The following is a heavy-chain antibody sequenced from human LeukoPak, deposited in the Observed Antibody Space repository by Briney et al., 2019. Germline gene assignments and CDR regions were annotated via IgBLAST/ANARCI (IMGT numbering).Heavy chain of an antibody. CDR1: GFTFSTYT. CDR2: ISSGSHNI. J-gene: IGHJ4*02. V-gene: IGHV3-21*06. CDR3: ARDVGDGYNQPFDY. D-gene: IGHD5-24*01. Sequence: PGGSLRLSCVASGFTFSTYTMNWVRQAPGKGLEWVSSISSGSHNIYYPDSMKGRFTISRDNAKNSLYLQMNSLRAEDTAVYYCARDVGDGYNQPFDYWGQGTLVTVSS.